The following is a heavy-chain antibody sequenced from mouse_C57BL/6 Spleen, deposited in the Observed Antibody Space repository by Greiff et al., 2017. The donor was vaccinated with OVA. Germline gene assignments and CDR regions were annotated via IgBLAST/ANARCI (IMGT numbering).Heavy chain of an antibody. CDR1: GYAFSSYW. Sequence: QVQLQQSGAELVKPGASVKISCKASGYAFSSYWMNWVKQRPGKGLEWIGQIYPGDGDTNYNGKFKGKATLTADKSSSTAYMQLSSLTSEDSAVYFCARNYGSYEAMDYWGQGTSVTVSS. V-gene: IGHV1-80*01. CDR2: IYPGDGDT. CDR3: ARNYGSYEAMDY. J-gene: IGHJ4*01. D-gene: IGHD2-1*01.